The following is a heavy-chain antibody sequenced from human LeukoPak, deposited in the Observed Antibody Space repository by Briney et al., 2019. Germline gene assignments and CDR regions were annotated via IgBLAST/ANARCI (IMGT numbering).Heavy chain of an antibody. D-gene: IGHD6-19*01. CDR1: GFTVSNNY. Sequence: PGGSLRLSCVASGFTVSNNYMYWVRQAPGKGLEWVSVIYSGGSTYYADSVKGRFTISRDSAKNSLYLQMNSLRAEDTAVCYCIVLAVAGTFGFDYWGQGTLVTVSS. CDR3: IVLAVAGTFGFDY. V-gene: IGHV3-53*01. CDR2: IYSGGST. J-gene: IGHJ4*02.